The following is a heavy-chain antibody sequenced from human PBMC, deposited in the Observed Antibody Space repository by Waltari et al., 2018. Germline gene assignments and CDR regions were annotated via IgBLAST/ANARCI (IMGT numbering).Heavy chain of an antibody. D-gene: IGHD3-3*01. CDR2: INYSGNT. V-gene: IGHV4-34*01. CDR1: SESFSAYS. Sequence: QVQLQQWGVGLLKPSETLSLTCAVSSESFSAYSWHWIRQPPGKGREWIGEINYSGNTNYQSALRGRVTILADASKIQVSLKLRAATAADTAMYYCARGRPSDDDRLLGFFDWGQGILVTVAS. J-gene: IGHJ4*02. CDR3: ARGRPSDDDRLLGFFD.